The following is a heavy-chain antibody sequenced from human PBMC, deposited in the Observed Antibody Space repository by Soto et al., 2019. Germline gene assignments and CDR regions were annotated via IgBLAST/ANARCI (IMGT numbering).Heavy chain of an antibody. Sequence: SETLSLTCTLSGGSISSYYWSWIRQPPGKGLEWIGYIYYSGSTNYNPSLKSRVTISVDTSKNQFSLKLSSVTAADTAVYYCARTLFGWGIWFAPRGQGTLVTVSS. D-gene: IGHD3-10*02. CDR3: ARTLFGWGIWFAP. CDR1: GGSISSYY. V-gene: IGHV4-59*01. J-gene: IGHJ5*02. CDR2: IYYSGST.